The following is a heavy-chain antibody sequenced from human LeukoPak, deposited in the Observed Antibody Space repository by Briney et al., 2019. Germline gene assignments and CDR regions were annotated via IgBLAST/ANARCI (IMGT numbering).Heavy chain of an antibody. CDR2: IYYSGST. J-gene: IGHJ4*02. Sequence: PSETLSLTCTVSGGSIRSYFWSWIRQPPGKGLEWIGYIYYSGSTDSNPSLKSRVTISVDTSKNQFSLKLISVTAADTAVYYCASLYCSSTSCYYWDWGQRTLVTVSS. CDR3: ASLYCSSTSCYYWD. CDR1: GGSIRSYF. V-gene: IGHV4-59*01. D-gene: IGHD2-2*01.